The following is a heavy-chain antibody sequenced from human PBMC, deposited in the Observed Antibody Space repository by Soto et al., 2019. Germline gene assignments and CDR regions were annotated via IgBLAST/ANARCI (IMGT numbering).Heavy chain of an antibody. CDR1: GFPFSSYA. CDR2: IVGSGGST. J-gene: IGHJ4*02. Sequence: GGSLRLSCAASGFPFSSYAMSWVRQAPGRGLEWVSAIVGSGGSTYYADSVKGRFTISRDNSKNTLYLQMNSLRAEDTAVYYCAKGKGEYYYGSGSYYLHYFDYWGQGTLVTVSS. V-gene: IGHV3-23*01. CDR3: AKGKGEYYYGSGSYYLHYFDY. D-gene: IGHD3-10*01.